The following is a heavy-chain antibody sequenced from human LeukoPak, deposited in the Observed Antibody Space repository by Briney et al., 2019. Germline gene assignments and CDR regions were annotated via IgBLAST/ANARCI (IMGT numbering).Heavy chain of an antibody. D-gene: IGHD3-22*01. CDR3: ARPYDTRGYFPDY. J-gene: IGHJ4*02. Sequence: MTGGSLRLSCAASGLTGSHNYVSWVRQAPGKGLEWVSSISRGSDHIFYADSMKGRFTISRDNAKNSLYLQMNSLGAEDTAVYYCARPYDTRGYFPDYWGQGTLVTVSS. CDR1: GLTGSHNY. V-gene: IGHV3-21*01. CDR2: ISRGSDHI.